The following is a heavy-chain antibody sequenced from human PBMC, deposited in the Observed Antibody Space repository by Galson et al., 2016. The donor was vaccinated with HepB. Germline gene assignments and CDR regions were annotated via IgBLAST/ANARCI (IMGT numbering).Heavy chain of an antibody. D-gene: IGHD5-24*01. CDR2: IIPISGTS. J-gene: IGHJ6*01. CDR1: GGTFNSYS. V-gene: IGHV1-69*13. Sequence: SVKVSCKASGGTFNSYSLNWVRQAPGQGLEWMAEIIPISGTSNYAQKFQGRVTITADESTSTAYMELSSLRSEDTAVYYCGGVEDSYNRHYYYGMDVWGQGTAVTVSS. CDR3: GGVEDSYNRHYYYGMDV.